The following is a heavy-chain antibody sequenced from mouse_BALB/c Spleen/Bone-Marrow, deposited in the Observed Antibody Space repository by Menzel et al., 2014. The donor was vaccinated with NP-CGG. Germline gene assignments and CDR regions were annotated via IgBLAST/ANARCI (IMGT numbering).Heavy chain of an antibody. CDR1: GYSFTGYY. CDR3: TRSNYGYWYFDV. J-gene: IGHJ1*01. Sequence: QVHVKQSGAELVKPGASVKLSCKASGYSFTGYYMYWVKQRPGQGLEWIGEINPSNGGTNFNEKFKSKATLTVDKSSSTAYMQFSSLTSEDSAVYYCTRSNYGYWYFDVWGAGTTVTVSS. V-gene: IGHV1S81*02. D-gene: IGHD2-4*01. CDR2: INPSNGGT.